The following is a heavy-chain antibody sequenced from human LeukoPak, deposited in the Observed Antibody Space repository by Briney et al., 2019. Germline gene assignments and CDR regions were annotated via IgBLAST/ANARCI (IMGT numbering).Heavy chain of an antibody. D-gene: IGHD4-17*01. CDR3: ARKHDYGDFPFDY. CDR1: GYTFTTYW. J-gene: IGHJ4*02. V-gene: IGHV5-51*01. CDR2: VYPGDSDA. Sequence: GGSLRLSCKGSGYTFTTYWIGWVRQMPGKDLEWMGIVYPGDSDARYSPSFQGQVTFSADKSISTAYLQWSSLKASDTAIYYCARKHDYGDFPFDYWGQGTLVTVSS.